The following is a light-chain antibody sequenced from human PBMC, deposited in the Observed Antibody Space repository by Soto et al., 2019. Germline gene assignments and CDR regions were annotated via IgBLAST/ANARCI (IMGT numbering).Light chain of an antibody. CDR2: AAS. V-gene: IGKV1-12*01. CDR1: QDISSW. J-gene: IGKJ1*01. CDR3: QQTNSFPRT. Sequence: DIQMTQSPSSVSASVGDSVTITRRASQDISSWLAWYQQKPGKAPNLLIYAASSLQSGVPSRFSGSGSGTDFTLTINSLQPEDIAIYYCQQTNSFPRTFGQGTKVEVK.